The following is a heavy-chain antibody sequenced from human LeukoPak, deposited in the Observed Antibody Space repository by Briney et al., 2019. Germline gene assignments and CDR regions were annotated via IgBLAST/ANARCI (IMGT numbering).Heavy chain of an antibody. CDR3: AGRYSSGWDYFDY. CDR2: IYYSGST. CDR1: GGSISSYY. J-gene: IGHJ4*02. V-gene: IGHV4-59*08. D-gene: IGHD6-19*01. Sequence: PSETLSLTCTVSGGSISSYYWSWIRQPPGKGLEWIGYIYYSGSTNYNPSLKSRVTISVDTSKNQFSLKLSSVTDADTAVYYCAGRYSSGWDYFDYWGQGTLVTVSS.